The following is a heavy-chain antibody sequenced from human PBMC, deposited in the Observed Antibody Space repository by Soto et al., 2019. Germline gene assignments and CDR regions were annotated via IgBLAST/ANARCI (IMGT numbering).Heavy chain of an antibody. CDR2: ISYDGSNK. V-gene: IGHV3-30-3*01. J-gene: IGHJ6*02. CDR3: ARGNNKSSGWSHV. Sequence: GSLRLASAASGXTFSSYSMHWVRQAPGKGLELVAVISYDGSNKYYADSVKGRFTISIDNSKKTLYLQMNSLRADNTAVYYCARGNNKSSGWSHVWGQGTTGTVSS. CDR1: GXTFSSYS. D-gene: IGHD6-13*01.